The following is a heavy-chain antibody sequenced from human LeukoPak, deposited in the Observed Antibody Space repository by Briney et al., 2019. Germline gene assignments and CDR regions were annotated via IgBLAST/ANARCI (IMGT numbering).Heavy chain of an antibody. Sequence: SETLSLTCTVSGGSISSYYWSWIRQPPGKGLEWIGYIYYSGSTNYNPSLKSRVTISVDTSKNQFSLKLSSVTAADTAVYYCARARLPTVAFDIWGQGTMVTVSS. CDR2: IYYSGST. CDR3: ARARLPTVAFDI. D-gene: IGHD4-17*01. V-gene: IGHV4-59*01. J-gene: IGHJ3*02. CDR1: GGSISSYY.